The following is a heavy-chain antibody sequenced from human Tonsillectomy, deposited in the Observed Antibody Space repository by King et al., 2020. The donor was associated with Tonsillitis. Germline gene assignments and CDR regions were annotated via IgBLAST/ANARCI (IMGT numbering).Heavy chain of an antibody. CDR3: AQDKWPEVGIVVAFEY. V-gene: IGHV3-9*01. CDR2: ISWNSGST. Sequence: VQLVESGGGLVQPGRSLRLSCAASGFTFDDYAMHWVRQAPGKGLEWVSGISWNSGSTGYADSVKGRFTISRDNAKNSLYLQMNSLRAEDTALYYCAQDKWPEVGIVVAFEYWGQGTLVSVSS. D-gene: IGHD2-2*01. CDR1: GFTFDDYA. J-gene: IGHJ4*02.